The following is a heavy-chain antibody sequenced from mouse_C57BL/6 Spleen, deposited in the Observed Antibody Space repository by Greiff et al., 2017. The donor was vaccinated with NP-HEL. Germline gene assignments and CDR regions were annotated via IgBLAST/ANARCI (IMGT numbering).Heavy chain of an antibody. CDR2: INPNNGGT. J-gene: IGHJ4*01. Sequence: VQLQQSGPELVKPGASVKISCKASGYTFTDYYMNWVKQSPGKSLEWIGDINPNNGGTSYNQKFKGKATLTVDKSSSTAYMELRSLTSEDSAVYYCAREVLQDYYAMDYWGQGTSVTVSS. V-gene: IGHV1-26*01. CDR3: AREVLQDYYAMDY. CDR1: GYTFTDYY.